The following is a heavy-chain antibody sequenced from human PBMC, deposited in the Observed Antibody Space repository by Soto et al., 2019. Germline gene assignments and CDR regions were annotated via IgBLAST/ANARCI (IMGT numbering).Heavy chain of an antibody. V-gene: IGHV4-30-4*01. J-gene: IGHJ4*02. CDR1: GGSISSGDYY. CDR3: ARVGGFGATTIDY. Sequence: QVQLQESGPGLVKPSQTLSLTCTVSGGSISSGDYYWSWIRQPPGKGLELIGYIYYSGSTYYNPSLKSRVTISVETSKHQFSLKLSSVTAAETAVYYCARVGGFGATTIDYWGQGTLVTVSS. D-gene: IGHD3-10*01. CDR2: IYYSGST.